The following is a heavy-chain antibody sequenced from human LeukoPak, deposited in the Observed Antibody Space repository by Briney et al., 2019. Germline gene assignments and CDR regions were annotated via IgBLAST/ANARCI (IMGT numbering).Heavy chain of an antibody. V-gene: IGHV3-33*06. D-gene: IGHD3-22*01. Sequence: QSGGALRLSCAASGFTFSSYGMHWVRQAPGKGLEWVAVIWYDGSNKDYADSVKGRFTSSSVNSKNARYPTMYSLRAEDRAVYYCAKDLSPYYDSSGPQSFWGQGTLVTVSS. J-gene: IGHJ4*02. CDR2: IWYDGSNK. CDR3: AKDLSPYYDSSGPQSF. CDR1: GFTFSSYG.